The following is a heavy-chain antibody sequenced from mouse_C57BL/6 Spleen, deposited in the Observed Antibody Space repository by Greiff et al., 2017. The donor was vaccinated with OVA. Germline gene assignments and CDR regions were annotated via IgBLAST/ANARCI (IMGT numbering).Heavy chain of an antibody. CDR1: GFTFSDYG. CDR3: ARRITTVVANYYAMDY. CDR2: ISSGSSTI. V-gene: IGHV5-17*01. D-gene: IGHD1-1*01. Sequence: DVMLVESGGGLVKPGGSLKLSCAASGFTFSDYGMHWVRQAPEKGLEWVAYISSGSSTIYYADTVKGRFTISRDNAKNTLFLQMTSLRSEDTAMYYCARRITTVVANYYAMDYWGQGTSVTVSS. J-gene: IGHJ4*01.